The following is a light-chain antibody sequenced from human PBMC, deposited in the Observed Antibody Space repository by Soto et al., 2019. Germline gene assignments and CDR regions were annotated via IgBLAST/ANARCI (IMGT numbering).Light chain of an antibody. J-gene: IGLJ3*02. Sequence: QSVLTQPPSVSGAPGQRVTISCTGSSSKIGAGYDVHWYQQLPGTAPKLLIYGNSNRPSGVPDRFSGSKSGTSAFLAITGLQAEDEADYYCQSYDSSLSGSVFGGGTKVTVL. CDR1: SSKIGAGYD. V-gene: IGLV1-40*01. CDR2: GNS. CDR3: QSYDSSLSGSV.